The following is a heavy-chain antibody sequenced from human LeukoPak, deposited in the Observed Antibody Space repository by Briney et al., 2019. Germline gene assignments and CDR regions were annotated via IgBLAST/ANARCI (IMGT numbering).Heavy chain of an antibody. J-gene: IGHJ4*02. Sequence: PSETLSLTCTVSGGSISSGGYYWSWIRQPPGKGLEWIGYIYHSGSTYYNPSLKSRVTISVDRSKNQFSLKLSSVTAADTAVYYCARDLEDDSSGWYLFDYWGQGTLVTVSS. CDR3: ARDLEDDSSGWYLFDY. CDR2: IYHSGST. CDR1: GGSISSGGYY. V-gene: IGHV4-30-2*01. D-gene: IGHD6-19*01.